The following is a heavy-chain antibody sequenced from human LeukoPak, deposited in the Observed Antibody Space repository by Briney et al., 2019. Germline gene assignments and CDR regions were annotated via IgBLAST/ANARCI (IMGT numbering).Heavy chain of an antibody. CDR3: ASQSFAKFDP. CDR1: GFTFSSKW. V-gene: IGHV3-7*01. Sequence: GGSLRLSCAASGFTFSSKWMSWVRQAPGKGLEWVGNIQPDGSEGYPVDSVKGRFTISRDNARNSLFLQMNSLRVEDTAVYYCASQSFAKFDPWDQGTLVIVSS. J-gene: IGHJ5*02. CDR2: IQPDGSEG. D-gene: IGHD3-16*01.